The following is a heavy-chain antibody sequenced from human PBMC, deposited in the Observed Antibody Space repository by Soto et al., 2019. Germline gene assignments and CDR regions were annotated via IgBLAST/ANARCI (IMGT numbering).Heavy chain of an antibody. CDR2: ISRRSSTI. V-gene: IGHV3-48*02. CDR1: GITFSSYN. CDR3: ARESASGSRTPGQW. J-gene: IGHJ4*02. D-gene: IGHD6-19*01. Sequence: EVQLVESGGGLVQPGGSLRLSCATSGITFSSYNMNWVRQAPGKGLEWVSYISRRSSTIYYADSVKGRFTISRDDAKNSRYLQMNSLRDEDTAGYYWARESASGSRTPGQWWCQGTRVNVSS.